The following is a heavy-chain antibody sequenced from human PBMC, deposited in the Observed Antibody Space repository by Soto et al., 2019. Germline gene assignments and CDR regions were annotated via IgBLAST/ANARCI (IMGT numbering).Heavy chain of an antibody. D-gene: IGHD3-3*01. V-gene: IGHV3-30*03. CDR1: GFSLCNYG. CDR2: ISHDGLNN. J-gene: IGHJ5*02. CDR3: AILVGGVKAIGAPGNWFDP. Sequence: PGGSLGLSCVASGFSLCNYGMHWTRKAPGKGLEWVAVISHDGLNNYYVVSVRGRCTLPRDNPKNTMFLHIYSLKPEDTAGYYRAILVGGVKAIGAPGNWFDPWGKATPVTVSS.